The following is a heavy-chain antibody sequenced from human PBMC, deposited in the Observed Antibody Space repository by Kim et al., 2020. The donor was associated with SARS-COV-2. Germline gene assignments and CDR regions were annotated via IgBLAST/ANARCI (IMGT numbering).Heavy chain of an antibody. D-gene: IGHD1-1*01. J-gene: IGHJ6*02. CDR3: ARDRSSRGERRRGYGMDV. CDR2: ISAYNGNT. Sequence: ASVKVSCKASGYTFTSYGISWVRQAPGQGLEWMGWISAYNGNTNYAQKLQGRVTMTTDTSTSTAYMELRSLRSDDTAVYYCARDRSSRGERRRGYGMDVWGQGTTVTVSS. V-gene: IGHV1-18*01. CDR1: GYTFTSYG.